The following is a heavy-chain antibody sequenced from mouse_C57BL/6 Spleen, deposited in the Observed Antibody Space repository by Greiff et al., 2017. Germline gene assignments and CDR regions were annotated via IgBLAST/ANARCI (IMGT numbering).Heavy chain of an antibody. CDR1: GYTFTDYN. CDR2: INPNNGGT. Sequence: SGPELVQPGASVKIPCKASGYTFTDYNMDWVKQSHGKSLEWIGDINPNNGGTIYNQKFKGKATLTVDKSSSTAYMELRSLTAEDTAVYYCARNYYGSSLYYFDYWGQGTTLTVSS. CDR3: ARNYYGSSLYYFDY. J-gene: IGHJ2*01. D-gene: IGHD1-1*01. V-gene: IGHV1-18*01.